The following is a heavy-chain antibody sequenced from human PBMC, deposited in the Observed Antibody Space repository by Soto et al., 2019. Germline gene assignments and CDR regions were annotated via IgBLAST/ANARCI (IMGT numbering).Heavy chain of an antibody. CDR3: ARDLGKDIVSDLDY. V-gene: IGHV3-30-3*01. CDR1: GFTFSSYA. J-gene: IGHJ4*02. CDR2: ISYDGSNK. Sequence: GGSLRLSCAASGFTFSSYAMHWVRQAPGKGLEWVAVISYDGSNKYYADSVKGRFTISRDNSKNTLYLQMNSLRAEDTAVYYCARDLGKDIVSDLDYWGQRTLVTVSS. D-gene: IGHD2-15*01.